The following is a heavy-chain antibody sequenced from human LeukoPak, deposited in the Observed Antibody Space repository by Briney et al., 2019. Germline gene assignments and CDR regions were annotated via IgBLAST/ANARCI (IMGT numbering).Heavy chain of an antibody. CDR1: GYTFTGYY. Sequence: GASGKVSCKASGYTFTGYYMHWVRQAPGQGLEWVGWINPNSGGTNYAQKFQGRVTMTRDTSISTAYMELSRLRFDDTAVYYCARGGVDIVVVPAARYNWFDPWGQGTLVTVSS. J-gene: IGHJ5*02. CDR3: ARGGVDIVVVPAARYNWFDP. CDR2: INPNSGGT. D-gene: IGHD2-2*01. V-gene: IGHV1-2*02.